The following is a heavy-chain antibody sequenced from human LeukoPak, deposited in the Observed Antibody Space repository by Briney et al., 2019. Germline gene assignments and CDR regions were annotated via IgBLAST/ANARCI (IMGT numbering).Heavy chain of an antibody. CDR1: GGFFSGYY. V-gene: IGHV4-34*01. D-gene: IGHD1-26*01. Sequence: SETLSLTCAVYGGFFSGYYWSWIRQPPGKGLEWIGEINHSGSTNYNPSLKSRVTISIATSKNQFSLNLSSVTAVDTAVYFYARGGGSYTYWGQGTLVTVSS. CDR2: INHSGST. CDR3: ARGGGSYTY. J-gene: IGHJ4*02.